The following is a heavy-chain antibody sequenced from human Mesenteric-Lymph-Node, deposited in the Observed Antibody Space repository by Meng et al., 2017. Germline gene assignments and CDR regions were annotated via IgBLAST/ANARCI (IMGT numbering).Heavy chain of an antibody. CDR2: IYYSGST. J-gene: IGHJ4*02. CDR3: ARNYWGSIDY. V-gene: IGHV4-59*01. CDR1: GGSISSYY. D-gene: IGHD7-27*01. Sequence: ETLSLTCTVSGGSISSYYWSWIRQPPGKGLEWIWYIYYSGSTNYNPSLKSRVTISVDTSKNQFSLKLSSVTAADTAVYYCARNYWGSIDYWGQGTLVTVSS.